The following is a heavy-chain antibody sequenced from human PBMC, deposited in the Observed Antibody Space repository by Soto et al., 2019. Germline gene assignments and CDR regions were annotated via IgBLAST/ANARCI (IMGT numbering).Heavy chain of an antibody. CDR3: AKVLGYCRSSSCLRDMYYYYGMDV. V-gene: IGHV3-30*18. CDR2: ISYDGGNQ. J-gene: IGHJ6*02. Sequence: GSLRLSSQPPTFTFASYCTHWVRQPPGRGRDWVAVISYDGGNQYYVDPAKGRFTISRDNPKNTLYLQMNSLRAEDTAVYYRAKVLGYCRSSSCLRDMYYYYGMDVWGQGTTVTVSS. CDR1: TFTFASYC. D-gene: IGHD2-2*01.